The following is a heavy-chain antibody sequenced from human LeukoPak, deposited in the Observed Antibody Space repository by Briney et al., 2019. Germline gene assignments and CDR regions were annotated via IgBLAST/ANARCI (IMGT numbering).Heavy chain of an antibody. CDR2: INHSGST. V-gene: IGHV4-34*01. Sequence: PSETLSLTCAVYGGSFSGYYWSWIRQPPGKGLEWIGEINHSGSTNYNPSLTSRVTISVDTSKNQFSLKLSSVTAADTAVYYCAREGTESSSWGFDYWGQGTLVTVSS. J-gene: IGHJ4*02. CDR1: GGSFSGYY. D-gene: IGHD6-6*01. CDR3: AREGTESSSWGFDY.